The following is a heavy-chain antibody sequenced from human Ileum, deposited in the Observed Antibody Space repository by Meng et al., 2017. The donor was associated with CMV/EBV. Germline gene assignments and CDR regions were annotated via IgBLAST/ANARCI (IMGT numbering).Heavy chain of an antibody. V-gene: IGHV3-30*04. CDR2: VSYDGTNT. Sequence: GGSLRLSCAASGFDFSSHAMHWVRQAPGKGLEWMAVVSYDGTNTYHADSILGRFTVSRDNNRNTVSLQMKRVTSDDTGIYYCVRSPLSVARDFYFDHWGQGAQVTVSS. D-gene: IGHD5/OR15-5a*01. J-gene: IGHJ4*02. CDR3: VRSPLSVARDFYFDH. CDR1: GFDFSSHA.